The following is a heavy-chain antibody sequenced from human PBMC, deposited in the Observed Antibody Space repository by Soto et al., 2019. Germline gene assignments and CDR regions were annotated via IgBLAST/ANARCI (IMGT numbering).Heavy chain of an antibody. Sequence: GGSLRLSCAASGFTFSSYGMHWVRQAPGKGLEWVAVISYDGSNKYYADSVKGRFTISRDNSKNTLYLQMNSLRAEDTAVYYCAKDAPSVLEWSDDAFDIWGQGTMVTVSS. D-gene: IGHD3-3*01. CDR1: GFTFSSYG. CDR2: ISYDGSNK. V-gene: IGHV3-30*18. J-gene: IGHJ3*02. CDR3: AKDAPSVLEWSDDAFDI.